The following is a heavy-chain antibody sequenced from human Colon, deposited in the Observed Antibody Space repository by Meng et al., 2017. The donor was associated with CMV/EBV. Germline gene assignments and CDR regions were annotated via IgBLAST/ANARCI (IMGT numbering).Heavy chain of an antibody. CDR1: SDTLPSYG. CDR3: ARGTHYFDY. Sequence: KGSCKTSSDTLPSYGFSWVRQAPGQGLEWMGWVSAYNGNTNYAQKFQDRVSMTTDTSTSTVYMELRSLTSDDTAVYYCARGTHYFDYWGQGTLVTVSS. J-gene: IGHJ4*02. D-gene: IGHD3/OR15-3a*01. V-gene: IGHV1-18*01. CDR2: VSAYNGNT.